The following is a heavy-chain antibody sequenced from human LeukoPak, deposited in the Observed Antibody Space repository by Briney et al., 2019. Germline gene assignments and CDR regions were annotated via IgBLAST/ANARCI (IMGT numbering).Heavy chain of an antibody. CDR3: ARGRSTMIARAAKTLYFDY. V-gene: IGHV4-34*01. CDR2: INHSGST. CDR1: GGSFSGYY. J-gene: IGHJ4*02. D-gene: IGHD3-22*01. Sequence: SETLSLTCAVYGGSFSGYYWSCIRQPPGKGLEWIGEINHSGSTNYNPSLKSRVTISVDTSKNQFSLKLSSVTAADTAVYYCARGRSTMIARAAKTLYFDYWGQGTLVTVSS.